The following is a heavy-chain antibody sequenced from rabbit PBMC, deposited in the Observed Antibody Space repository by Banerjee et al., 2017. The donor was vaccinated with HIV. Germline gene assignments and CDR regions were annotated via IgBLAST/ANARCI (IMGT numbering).Heavy chain of an antibody. Sequence: QEQLVESGGGLVKPGASLTLTCTASGFSFSSSDYMCWVRQAPGKGLEWIACIETGSGTTYYATWAKGRFTISKTSSTTVTLQMTSLTAADTATYFCARDYGYYSYGAAAYDYIGIGVYFNLWGPGTLVTVS. CDR2: IETGSGTT. J-gene: IGHJ4*01. V-gene: IGHV1S45*01. D-gene: IGHD6-1*01. CDR3: ARDYGYYSYGAAAYDYIGIGVYFNL. CDR1: GFSFSSSDY.